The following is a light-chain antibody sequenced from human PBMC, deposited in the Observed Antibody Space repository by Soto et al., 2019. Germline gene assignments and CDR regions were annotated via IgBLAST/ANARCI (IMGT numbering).Light chain of an antibody. Sequence: IRMTQSPSSLSASTGDRVTITCRASQGISSYLAWYQQKPGKAPKPLIYAASTLQSGVPSRFSGSGSGTDFTLTISCLQSEDFATHYCQQYYSYPFTFGPGTKVDI. CDR3: QQYYSYPFT. J-gene: IGKJ3*01. CDR2: AAS. CDR1: QGISSY. V-gene: IGKV1-8*01.